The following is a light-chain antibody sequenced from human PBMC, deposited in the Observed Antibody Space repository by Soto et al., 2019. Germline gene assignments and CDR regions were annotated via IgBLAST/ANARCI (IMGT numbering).Light chain of an antibody. V-gene: IGKV1-9*01. CDR2: AAS. J-gene: IGKJ5*01. CDR3: QALNDYPIT. CDR1: QGISNY. Sequence: DIQLTQSPSFLSASVGDRVTITFRASQGISNYLAWYQQKPGKAPKFLLYAASTLQSGVPSRFSGRGSGTEFTLTICSMKPEDFATYYCQALNDYPITFGQGTLLEIK.